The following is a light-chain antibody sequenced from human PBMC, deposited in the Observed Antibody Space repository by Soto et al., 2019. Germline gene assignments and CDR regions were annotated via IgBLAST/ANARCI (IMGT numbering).Light chain of an antibody. CDR1: QSVSNN. CDR2: HAS. V-gene: IGKV3-15*01. J-gene: IGKJ4*01. Sequence: EIVMTQSPATLSVSPGERATLSCRASQSVSNNLAWYQQKPGQAPRLLIYHASTRATGIPARFSGRVSGTEFTLTISSLQSEDFAVYYCQQYNKWPLTFGGGTKVEIK. CDR3: QQYNKWPLT.